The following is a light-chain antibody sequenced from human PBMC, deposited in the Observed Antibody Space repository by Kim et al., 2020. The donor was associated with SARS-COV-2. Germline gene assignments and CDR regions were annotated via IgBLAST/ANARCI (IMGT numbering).Light chain of an antibody. J-gene: IGLJ2*01. Sequence: SYELTQPPSVSVSPGQTASITCSGDKLGDKYACWYQQKPGQSPVLVIYQDSKRPSGIPERFSGSNSGNTPTLTISGTQAMDEADSYCQAWDSSTVVFGGG. V-gene: IGLV3-1*01. CDR1: KLGDKY. CDR2: QDS. CDR3: QAWDSSTVV.